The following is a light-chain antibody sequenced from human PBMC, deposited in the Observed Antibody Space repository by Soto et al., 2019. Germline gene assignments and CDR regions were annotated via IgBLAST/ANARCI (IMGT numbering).Light chain of an antibody. CDR2: EVN. Sequence: QSALTQPASVSGSPGQSITISCTGTSSDVGGYKYVSWYQQHPGKAPKLMIYEVNSRPSGVSDRFYGSKSGNTASLTISGLQAEDEADYYCSSYTSSDTLVFGGGTQLTVL. CDR1: SSDVGGYKY. J-gene: IGLJ2*01. CDR3: SSYTSSDTLV. V-gene: IGLV2-14*01.